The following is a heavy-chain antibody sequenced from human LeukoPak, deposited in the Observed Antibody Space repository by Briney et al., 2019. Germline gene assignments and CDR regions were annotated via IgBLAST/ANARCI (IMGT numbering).Heavy chain of an antibody. D-gene: IGHD2-15*01. J-gene: IGHJ4*02. V-gene: IGHV4-59*01. Sequence: ASETLSLTCTVSGGSISSYYWSWIRQPPGKGLEWIGYIYYSGSTNYNPSLKSRVTISVDTSKNQFSLKLSSVTAADTAVYYCASWGIYCSGGSCYNYFDYWGQGTLVTVSS. CDR2: IYYSGST. CDR1: GGSISSYY. CDR3: ASWGIYCSGGSCYNYFDY.